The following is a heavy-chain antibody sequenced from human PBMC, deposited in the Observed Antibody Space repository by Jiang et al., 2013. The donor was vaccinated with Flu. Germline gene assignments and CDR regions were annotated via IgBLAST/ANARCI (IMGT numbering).Heavy chain of an antibody. D-gene: IGHD6-13*01. J-gene: IGHJ6*02. CDR2: INTNTGNP. Sequence: QSGSELKKPGASVKVSCKASGYTFTSYAMNWVRQAPGQGLEWMGWINTNTGNPTYAQGFTGRFVFSLDTSVSTAYLQISSLKAEDTAVYYCARDQGKAAAGNTKINYYYGMDVWGQGTTVTVSS. V-gene: IGHV7-4-1*02. CDR1: GYTFTSYA. CDR3: ARDQGKAAAGNTKINYYYGMDV.